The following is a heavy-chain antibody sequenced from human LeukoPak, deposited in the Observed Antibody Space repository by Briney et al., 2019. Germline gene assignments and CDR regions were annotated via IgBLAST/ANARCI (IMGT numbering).Heavy chain of an antibody. V-gene: IGHV4-59*08. CDR1: GGSISSYY. CDR2: IYYSGGT. J-gene: IGHJ4*02. D-gene: IGHD4-17*01. CDR3: ARLGTTVNSFDY. Sequence: SETLSLTCTVSGGSISSYYWSWIRQPPGKGLEWIGYIYYSGGTNYNPSLKSRVTISVDTSKNQFSLKLSSVTAADTAVYYCARLGTTVNSFDYWGQGTLVTVSS.